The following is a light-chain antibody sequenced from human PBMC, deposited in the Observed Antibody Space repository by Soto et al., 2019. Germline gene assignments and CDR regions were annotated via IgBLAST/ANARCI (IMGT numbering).Light chain of an antibody. CDR2: EAS. CDR1: SSDIGAYNH. V-gene: IGLV2-14*01. J-gene: IGLJ2*01. CDR3: SSYTSSDSVL. Sequence: QAALTQPASVSGSPGQSITISCTGSSSDIGAYNHVSWYQQHPGKAPELMIFEASSRPSGVSNRFSGSKSGNTASLTISGLQAEDEADYYCSSYTSSDSVLFGGGTKLTVL.